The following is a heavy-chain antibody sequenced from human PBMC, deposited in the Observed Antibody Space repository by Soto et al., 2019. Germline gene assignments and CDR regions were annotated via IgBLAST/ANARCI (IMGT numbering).Heavy chain of an antibody. CDR3: ARALFHSIGGPL. J-gene: IGHJ4*02. CDR2: IYYSGNT. Sequence: SETLSLTCTVSGGSIGSYYWSWVRQPPGKGLEWIGYIYYSGNTNYNPSLKSRVTISIDTSKNQFSLNLRSVTAADTAVYYCARALFHSIGGPLWGQGTLVTVSS. D-gene: IGHD3-22*01. CDR1: GGSIGSYY. V-gene: IGHV4-59*01.